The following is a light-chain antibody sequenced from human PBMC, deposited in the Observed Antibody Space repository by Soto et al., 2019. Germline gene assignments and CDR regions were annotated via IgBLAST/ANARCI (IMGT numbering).Light chain of an antibody. CDR2: GAS. J-gene: IGKJ2*01. CDR3: HQFDGSRPAFT. CDR1: QSVSSRN. Sequence: ETMLTQSPGTLSLSPGERATLSCRASQSVSSRNLAWYQHKPGQAPRLLIYGASFRATGIPDRFSGSGYWTDFTLTIRGLETEDSAVYYCHQFDGSRPAFTFGQGTKLEI. V-gene: IGKV3-20*01.